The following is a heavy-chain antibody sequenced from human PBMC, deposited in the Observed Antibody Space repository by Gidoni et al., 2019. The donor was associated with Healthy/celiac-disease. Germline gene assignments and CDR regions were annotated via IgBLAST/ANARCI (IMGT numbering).Heavy chain of an antibody. J-gene: IGHJ4*02. Sequence: EVQLLESGGGLVQPGGSLRLSCAASGFTFSSYAMSWVRQAPGKGLGWGSAISGSGGSTYYADSVKGRFTISRDNSKNTLYLQMNSLRAEDTAVYYCAKDPDRGSSWYYFDYWGQGTLVTVSS. CDR3: AKDPDRGSSWYYFDY. CDR2: ISGSGGST. V-gene: IGHV3-23*01. D-gene: IGHD6-13*01. CDR1: GFTFSSYA.